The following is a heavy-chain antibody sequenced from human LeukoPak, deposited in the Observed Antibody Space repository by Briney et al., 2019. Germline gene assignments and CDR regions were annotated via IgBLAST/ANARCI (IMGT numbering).Heavy chain of an antibody. CDR3: ERGRDHPLIDS. V-gene: IGHV1-18*04. J-gene: IGHJ4*02. D-gene: IGHD1-14*01. Sequence: ALVKVSCKASGYVFVSYYINWVRQAPGQGLEWMGSISAYNGHTNFAQKFQGRVTMTTDTATSTAYMEMRSLTSDDTAMYFCERGRDHPLIDSWGQGTLVTVSS. CDR2: ISAYNGHT. CDR1: GYVFVSYY.